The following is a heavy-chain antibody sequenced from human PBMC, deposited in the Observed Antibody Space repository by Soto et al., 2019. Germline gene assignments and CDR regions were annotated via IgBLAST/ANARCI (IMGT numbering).Heavy chain of an antibody. CDR3: AVYDSSGYYKRRDPGY. V-gene: IGHV4-39*01. CDR1: GGSISSSSYY. J-gene: IGHJ4*02. Sequence: SETLSLTCTVSGGSISSSSYYWGWIRQPPGKGLEWIGSIYYSGSTYYNPSLKSRVTISVDTSKNQFSLKLSSVTAADTAVYYCAVYDSSGYYKRRDPGYWGQGTLVTSPQ. D-gene: IGHD3-22*01. CDR2: IYYSGST.